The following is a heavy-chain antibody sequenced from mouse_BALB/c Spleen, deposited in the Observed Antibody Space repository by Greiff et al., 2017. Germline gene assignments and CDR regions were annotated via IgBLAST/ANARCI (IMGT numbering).Heavy chain of an antibody. CDR2: IDPANGNT. CDR1: GFNIKDTY. Sequence: EVQLQESGAELVKPGASVKLSCTASGFNIKDTYMHWVKQRPEQGLEWIGRIDPANGNTKYDPKFQGKATITADTSSNTAYLQLSSLTSEDTAVYYCAHDGSWYFDVWGAGTTVTVSS. CDR3: AHDGSWYFDV. J-gene: IGHJ1*01. V-gene: IGHV14-3*02. D-gene: IGHD2-3*01.